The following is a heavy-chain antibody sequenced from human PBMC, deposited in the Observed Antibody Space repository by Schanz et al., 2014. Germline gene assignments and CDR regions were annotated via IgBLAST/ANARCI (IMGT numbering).Heavy chain of an antibody. CDR3: ARLPVGYGSGIWDV. J-gene: IGHJ6*02. CDR2: ISYDGRNK. CDR1: GFTFSSYA. Sequence: QVQLVESGGGVVQFGRSLRLSCAASGFTFSSYAMHWVRQAPGKGLEWVAVISYDGRNKYYADSVKGRFTISRDNSKNTLYLQMNSLRVEDTAVYYCARLPVGYGSGIWDVWGQGTSVTVSS. D-gene: IGHD3-10*01. V-gene: IGHV3-30-3*01.